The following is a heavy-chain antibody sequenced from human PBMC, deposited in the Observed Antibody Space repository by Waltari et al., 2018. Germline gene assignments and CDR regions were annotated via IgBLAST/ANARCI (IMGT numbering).Heavy chain of an antibody. CDR1: GGSISSGGYY. CDR2: SYYSGST. D-gene: IGHD4-17*01. Sequence: QVQLQESGPGLVKPSPTLALTCTVSGGSISSGGYYWSWMPQHPGKGLEWIGYSYYSGSTYYNPSLKSRVTISVDTSKNQFSLKLSSVTAADTAVYYCARGSLGSYGNWFDPWGQGTLVTVSS. J-gene: IGHJ5*02. V-gene: IGHV4-31*03. CDR3: ARGSLGSYGNWFDP.